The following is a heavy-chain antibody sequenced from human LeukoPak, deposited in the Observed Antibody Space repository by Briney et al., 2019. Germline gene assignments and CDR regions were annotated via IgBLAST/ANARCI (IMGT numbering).Heavy chain of an antibody. V-gene: IGHV3-74*01. CDR3: ARDQCIGPNCQVALDS. J-gene: IGHJ4*02. CDR1: GFTFSSYW. D-gene: IGHD1-1*01. Sequence: GGSLRHSCAASGFTFSSYWMHWVRQAPGKGLVWVSRVNSDGSSTRYADSVKGRSTISRDNAKNTLDLQMNSLRGEDTAVYYCARDQCIGPNCQVALDSWGQGTLVTVSS. CDR2: VNSDGSST.